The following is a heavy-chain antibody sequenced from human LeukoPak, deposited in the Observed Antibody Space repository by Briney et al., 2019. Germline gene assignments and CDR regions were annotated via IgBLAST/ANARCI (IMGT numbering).Heavy chain of an antibody. CDR1: GFNFGDYA. J-gene: IGHJ4*02. Sequence: GGSLRLSYTASGFNFGDYAMSWFRQAPGEGLEWVGFIRSKACGGTTGYAASVKGRFTISRDDPKSIAYLQMDSLKTEDTAVYYCTRGLRSFYYFEQWGQGTLVTVSP. D-gene: IGHD5-12*01. V-gene: IGHV3-49*03. CDR3: TRGLRSFYYFEQ. CDR2: IRSKACGGTT.